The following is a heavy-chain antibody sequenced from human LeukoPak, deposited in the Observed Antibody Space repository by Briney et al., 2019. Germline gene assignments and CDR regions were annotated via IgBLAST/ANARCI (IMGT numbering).Heavy chain of an antibody. D-gene: IGHD3-9*01. J-gene: IGHJ5*02. CDR1: GGSFSGYY. CDR2: INHSGST. CDR3: ARGVLRYFDWLLDRNWFDP. V-gene: IGHV4-34*01. Sequence: SETLSLTCAVYGGSFSGYYWSWIRQPPGKGQEWIGEINHSGSTNYNPSLKSRVTISVDTSKNQFSLKLSSVTAADTAVYYCARGVLRYFDWLLDRNWFDPWGQGTLVTVSS.